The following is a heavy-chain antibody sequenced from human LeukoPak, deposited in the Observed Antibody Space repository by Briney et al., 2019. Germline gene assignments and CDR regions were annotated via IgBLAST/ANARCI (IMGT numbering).Heavy chain of an antibody. CDR1: GFTFSSYA. CDR2: ISYDGSSN. CDR3: AKDWMSTIINYFDY. J-gene: IGHJ4*02. V-gene: IGHV3-30-3*01. Sequence: GGSLRLSCAASGFTFSSYAMYWVRQAPGKGLEWVAVISYDGSSNYYADSVKGRFTISRDNSKNILYLQMNSLRAEDTAVYYCAKDWMSTIINYFDYWGQGTLVTVSS. D-gene: IGHD5-12*01.